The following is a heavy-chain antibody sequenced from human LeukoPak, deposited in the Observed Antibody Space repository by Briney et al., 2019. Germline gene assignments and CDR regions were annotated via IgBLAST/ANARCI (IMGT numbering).Heavy chain of an antibody. J-gene: IGHJ5*02. Sequence: VXXSCKASGGTFSSYTISWVRQAPGQGLEWMGRIIPILGIANYAQKFQGRVTITADKSTSTAYMELSSLRSEDTAVYYCARDLSIAARNWFDPWGQGTLVTVSS. D-gene: IGHD6-6*01. CDR1: GGTFSSYT. V-gene: IGHV1-69*10. CDR3: ARDLSIAARNWFDP. CDR2: IIPILGIA.